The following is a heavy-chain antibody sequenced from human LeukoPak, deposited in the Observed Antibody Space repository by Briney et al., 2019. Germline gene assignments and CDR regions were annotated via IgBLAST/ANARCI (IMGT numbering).Heavy chain of an antibody. D-gene: IGHD4-17*01. J-gene: IGHJ4*02. CDR3: AKLDYPDYGDYSFDY. Sequence: PGGSLRLSCAASGFTFSSYGMHWVRQAPGRGLEWVAVISYDGSNKYYADSVKGRFTISRDNSKNTLYLQMNSLRAEDTAVYCCAKLDYPDYGDYSFDYWGQGTLVTVSS. CDR2: ISYDGSNK. CDR1: GFTFSSYG. V-gene: IGHV3-30*18.